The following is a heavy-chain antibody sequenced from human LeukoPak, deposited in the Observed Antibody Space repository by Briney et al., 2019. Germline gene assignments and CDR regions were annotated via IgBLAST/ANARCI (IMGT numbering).Heavy chain of an antibody. CDR3: ARGSRPGIAAIDY. CDR1: GYTFTSYY. Sequence: GASVKVSCKASGYTFTSYYMHWVRQAPGQGLEWMGGIIPIFGTANYAQKFQGRVTMTRNTSISTAYMELSSLRSEDTAVYYCARGSRPGIAAIDYWGRGTLVTVSS. V-gene: IGHV1-8*02. CDR2: IIPIFGTA. J-gene: IGHJ4*02. D-gene: IGHD6-13*01.